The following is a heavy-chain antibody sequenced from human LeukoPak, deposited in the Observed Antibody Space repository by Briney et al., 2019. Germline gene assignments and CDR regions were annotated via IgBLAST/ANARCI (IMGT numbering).Heavy chain of an antibody. D-gene: IGHD6-19*01. V-gene: IGHV3-48*01. CDR1: GFTFSGYC. CDR2: ISSSGSPM. J-gene: IGHJ4*02. CDR3: AREGDTTGVSGTEFDY. Sequence: GGSLRLSCAASGFTFSGYCMNWVRQARGKGLEWVSYISSSGSPMYHSDSVKGRFTVSRDNAKNSLYLQMNSLRAEDTAVYYCAREGDTTGVSGTEFDYWGQGVLVIVSS.